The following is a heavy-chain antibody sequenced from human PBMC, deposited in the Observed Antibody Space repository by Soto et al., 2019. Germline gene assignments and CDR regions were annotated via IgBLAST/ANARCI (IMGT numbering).Heavy chain of an antibody. CDR3: ARDITGATGDY. D-gene: IGHD1-26*01. CDR2: IIPVFGTA. J-gene: IGHJ4*02. Sequence: ASLKVSCKASGGTFSRHSITWVRQAPGHGLEWMGTIIPVFGTANYAQKFKGRVTINADESTTTAYLELSSLRSDDTAVYYCARDITGATGDYWGQGTLVTVSS. CDR1: GGTFSRHS. V-gene: IGHV1-69*13.